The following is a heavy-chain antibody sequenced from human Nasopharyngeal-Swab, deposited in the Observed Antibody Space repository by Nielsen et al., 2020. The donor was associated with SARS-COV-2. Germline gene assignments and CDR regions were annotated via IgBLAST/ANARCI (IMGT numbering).Heavy chain of an antibody. D-gene: IGHD2/OR15-2a*01. Sequence: SETLSLTCTVSGASVSDYYWSWVRQPPGKGLEWLGSFYSTETPDYNPSLNSRVVMSIDTSKNQLSLRLTSVTSSSSSFSSFSLSHYLDVWGKVTTVTVSS. V-gene: IGHV4-59*02. CDR2: FYSTETP. J-gene: IGHJ6*03. CDR3: SLSHYLDV. CDR1: GASVSDYY.